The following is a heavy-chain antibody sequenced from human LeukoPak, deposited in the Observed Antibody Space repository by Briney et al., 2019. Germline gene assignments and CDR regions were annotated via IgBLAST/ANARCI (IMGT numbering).Heavy chain of an antibody. CDR1: GGSISSYY. D-gene: IGHD3-22*01. CDR2: INHSGST. CDR3: ARSSALSKEIVVVKADFDY. Sequence: PSETLSLTCTVSGGSISSYYWSWIRQPPGKGLEWIGEINHSGSTNYNPSLKSRVTISVDTSKNQFSLKLSSVTAADTAVYYCARSSALSKEIVVVKADFDYWGQGTLVTVSS. V-gene: IGHV4-34*01. J-gene: IGHJ4*02.